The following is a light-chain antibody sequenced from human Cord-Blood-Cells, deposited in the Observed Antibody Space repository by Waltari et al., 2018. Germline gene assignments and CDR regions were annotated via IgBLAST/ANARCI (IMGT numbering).Light chain of an antibody. V-gene: IGLV2-23*01. CDR2: EGS. CDR3: CSYAGSSYVV. J-gene: IGLJ2*01. Sequence: QSALTQPASVSGSPGQSITISCTGTSSDVGSYNLVSLYQQHPGKAPKLMIYEGSKRPSRVSNLFACSKSGNTASLTISGLQAEDEADYYCCSYAGSSYVVFGGGTKLTVL. CDR1: SSDVGSYNL.